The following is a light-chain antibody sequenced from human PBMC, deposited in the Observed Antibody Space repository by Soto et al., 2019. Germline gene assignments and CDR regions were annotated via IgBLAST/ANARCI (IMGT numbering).Light chain of an antibody. V-gene: IGKV1-27*01. CDR3: QKHNSAPLT. J-gene: IGKJ4*01. CDR1: QGISNY. CDR2: AAS. Sequence: DIQMTQSPSSLSASVGDRVTITCRASQGISNYLVWYQQKPEKVPKLLIYAASTLQSGVSSRFSGGGSGTDFTLTISRLQPEDVATYYCQKHNSAPLTFGGGTK.